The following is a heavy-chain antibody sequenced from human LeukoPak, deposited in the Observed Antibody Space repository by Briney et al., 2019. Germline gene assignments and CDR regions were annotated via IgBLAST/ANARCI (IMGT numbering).Heavy chain of an antibody. J-gene: IGHJ6*02. CDR2: IIPIFGTA. CDR3: ARDGRGHYDFWSGYSSALYGMDV. D-gene: IGHD3-3*01. CDR1: GGTFSSYA. Sequence: SVKVSCKASGGTFSSYAISWVRQAPGQGLEWMGGIIPIFGTANYAQKFQGRVTITADESTSTAYMELSSLRSEDTAVYYCARDGRGHYDFWSGYSSALYGMDVWGQGTTVTVSS. V-gene: IGHV1-69*13.